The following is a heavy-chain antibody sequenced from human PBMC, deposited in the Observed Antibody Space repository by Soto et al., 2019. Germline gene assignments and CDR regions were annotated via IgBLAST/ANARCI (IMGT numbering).Heavy chain of an antibody. CDR3: ARGAGYSSGWYDY. D-gene: IGHD6-19*01. J-gene: IGHJ4*02. Sequence: PGXSRRLSCAASGFTVGSNFMSWVRQAPGNGLEWVSVIXSGGNXYYADYVKGRXXISRHNSXXTLYTQMNSLRAEETAVHYCARGAGYSSGWYDYWGQGTLGTVSS. CDR1: GFTVGSNF. V-gene: IGHV3-53*04. CDR2: IXSGGNX.